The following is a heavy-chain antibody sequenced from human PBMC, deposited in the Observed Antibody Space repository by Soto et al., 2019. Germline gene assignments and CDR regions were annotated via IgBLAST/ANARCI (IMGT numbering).Heavy chain of an antibody. CDR1: GFTFSSYA. CDR2: ISGSGGST. J-gene: IGHJ3*02. Sequence: GGSLRLSCAASGFTFSSYAMSWVRQAPGKGLEWVSAISGSGGSTYYADSVKGRFTISRDNSKNTLYLQMNSLRAEDTAVYYCAKEGLLWFGRDDDAFDIWGQGTMVTVSS. V-gene: IGHV3-23*01. D-gene: IGHD3-10*01. CDR3: AKEGLLWFGRDDDAFDI.